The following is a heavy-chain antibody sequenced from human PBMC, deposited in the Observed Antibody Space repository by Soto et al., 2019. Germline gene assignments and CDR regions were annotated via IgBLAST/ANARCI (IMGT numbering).Heavy chain of an antibody. V-gene: IGHV1-69*13. Sequence: GASVKVSCKASGCTFSSYAISWVRQAPGQGLEWMGGIIPIFGTANYAQKFQGRVTITADESTSTAYMELSSLRSEDTAVYYCARGSSLDGSYDLRYYYYGMDVCGQGATVTVYS. D-gene: IGHD3-16*01. CDR3: ARGSSLDGSYDLRYYYYGMDV. CDR2: IIPIFGTA. CDR1: GCTFSSYA. J-gene: IGHJ6*02.